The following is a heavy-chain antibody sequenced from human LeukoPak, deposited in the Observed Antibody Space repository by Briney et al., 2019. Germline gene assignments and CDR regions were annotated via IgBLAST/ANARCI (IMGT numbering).Heavy chain of an antibody. CDR2: ISGSGGST. CDR3: ARDRVHDCSSSTWGLWWCGMDV. D-gene: IGHD2-8*02. CDR1: GFTFSSYA. V-gene: IGHV3-23*01. J-gene: IGHJ6*04. Sequence: QPGGSLRLSCAASGFTFSSYAMSWVRQAPGKGLEWVSAISGSGGSTYYADSVKGRFTFSRDNSKNTLYLQMNSLRAEDTAIYYCARDRVHDCSSSTWGLWWCGMDVWGKGTTVSVSS.